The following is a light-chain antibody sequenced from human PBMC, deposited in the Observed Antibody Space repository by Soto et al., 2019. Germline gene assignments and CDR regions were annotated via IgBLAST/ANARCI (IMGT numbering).Light chain of an antibody. V-gene: IGLV1-44*01. CDR2: SNN. J-gene: IGLJ2*01. CDR3: AAWDASLNGVI. CDR1: SSNIGTYT. Sequence: QLVLTQPPSASGTPGQRVTISCSGSSSNIGTYTVNWYQQVPGTAPKLLIYSNNQRPSGVPDRFSGSKSGTSASLAISGLQSEDEADYYCAAWDASLNGVIFGGGTSSPS.